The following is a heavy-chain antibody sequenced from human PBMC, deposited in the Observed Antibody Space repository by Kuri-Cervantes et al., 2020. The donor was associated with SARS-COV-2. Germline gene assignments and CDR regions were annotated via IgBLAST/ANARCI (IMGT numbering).Heavy chain of an antibody. CDR2: INLSGGT. CDR3: ATVLIAVVPSPILGLGPHYYSYHLDV. Sequence: SQTLSLTCAVYTGFFSNYYWSWIRQPPGKGLEWSGDINLSGGTNYNPSLNSRVTISVDTSKNQFTLKMRSVTATDTAIYYCATVLIAVVPSPILGLGPHYYSYHLDVWGQGTTVTVSS. J-gene: IGHJ6*02. CDR1: TGFFSNYY. V-gene: IGHV4-34*01. D-gene: IGHD2-2*01.